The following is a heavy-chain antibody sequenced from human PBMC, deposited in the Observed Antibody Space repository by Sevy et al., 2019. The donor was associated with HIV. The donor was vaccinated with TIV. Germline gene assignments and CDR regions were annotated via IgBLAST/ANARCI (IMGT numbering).Heavy chain of an antibody. CDR3: ARTGHYDSSGYYGHHAFDI. Sequence: SETLSLTCTVSGGSISSYYWSWIRQPAGKGLEWIGRIYTSGSTNYNPSLKSRVTMSVDTSKNQFSLKLGSVTAADTAVYYCARTGHYDSSGYYGHHAFDIWGQGTMVTVSS. J-gene: IGHJ3*02. CDR1: GGSISSYY. V-gene: IGHV4-4*07. D-gene: IGHD3-22*01. CDR2: IYTSGST.